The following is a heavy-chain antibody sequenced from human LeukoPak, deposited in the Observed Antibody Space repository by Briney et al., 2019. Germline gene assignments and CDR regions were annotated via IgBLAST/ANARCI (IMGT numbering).Heavy chain of an antibody. CDR3: ARHCSGSTGYYGTNYYYYMDV. V-gene: IGHV4-39*01. D-gene: IGHD3-22*01. J-gene: IGHJ6*03. CDR2: IYYSGST. Sequence: SETLSLTCTVSGGSISGSSYYWGWIRQPPGKGLEWIGSIYYSGSTSYNPSLKSRVTISVDTSKNQFSLQLSSVTAADTAVYYCARHCSGSTGYYGTNYYYYMDVWGKGTTVTVSS. CDR1: GGSISGSSYY.